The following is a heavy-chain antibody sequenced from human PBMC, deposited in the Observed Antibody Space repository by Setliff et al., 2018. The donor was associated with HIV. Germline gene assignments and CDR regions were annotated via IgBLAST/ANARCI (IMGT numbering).Heavy chain of an antibody. D-gene: IGHD3-3*01. CDR3: ARGVSAANYDFWSGYSKVVYFDY. J-gene: IGHJ4*02. Sequence: SETLSLTCTVSGGSINSGGYYWSWIRQLPGKGLEWIGYISYSGNTYYNPSLKSRVTISVDTSKIQFSLNLTSVTAADTAVYYCARGVSAANYDFWSGYSKVVYFDYWGQGTLVTVSS. V-gene: IGHV4-31*03. CDR2: ISYSGNT. CDR1: GGSINSGGYY.